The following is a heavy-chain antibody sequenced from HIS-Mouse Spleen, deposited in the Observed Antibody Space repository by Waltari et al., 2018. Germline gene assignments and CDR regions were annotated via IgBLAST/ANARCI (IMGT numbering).Heavy chain of an antibody. CDR2: IYYSGST. CDR3: ARLPRLRGSGSNSRFYFDY. Sequence: QLQLQESGPGLVKPSETLSLTCTVPGGSISSSSYHWGWIRQPPGKGLEWIGSIYYSGSTYYNPSLKSRVTISVDTSKNQFSLKLSSVTAADTAVYYCARLPRLRGSGSNSRFYFDYWGQGTLVTVSS. D-gene: IGHD3-10*01. J-gene: IGHJ4*02. CDR1: GGSISSSSYH. V-gene: IGHV4-39*01.